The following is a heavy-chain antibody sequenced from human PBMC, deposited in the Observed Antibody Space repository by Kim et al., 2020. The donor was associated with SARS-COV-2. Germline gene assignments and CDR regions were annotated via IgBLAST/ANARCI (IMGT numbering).Heavy chain of an antibody. CDR3: ASGKLRTKGAFDI. D-gene: IGHD1-1*01. V-gene: IGHV3-74*01. CDR1: GFTFSSEW. J-gene: IGHJ3*02. CDR2: INPYGSTT. Sequence: GGSLRLSCAASGFTFSSEWMHWVRQGPGMGLVWVSLINPYGSTTNSADSVKGRFTISSDNAKNTLYLQMNSLRAEDTALYYSASGKLRTKGAFDIWGQG.